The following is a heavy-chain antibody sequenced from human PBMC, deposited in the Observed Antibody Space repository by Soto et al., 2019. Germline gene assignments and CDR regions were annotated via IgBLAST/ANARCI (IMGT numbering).Heavy chain of an antibody. Sequence: GGSLSLSCAASGFTFSSYGMHWVRQAPGKGLEWVAVISYDGSNKYYADSVKGRFTISRDNSKNTLYLQMNSLRAEDTAVYYCAKNRDYYDSSGYYDYWGQGTLVTVSS. V-gene: IGHV3-30*18. CDR3: AKNRDYYDSSGYYDY. CDR1: GFTFSSYG. D-gene: IGHD3-22*01. J-gene: IGHJ4*02. CDR2: ISYDGSNK.